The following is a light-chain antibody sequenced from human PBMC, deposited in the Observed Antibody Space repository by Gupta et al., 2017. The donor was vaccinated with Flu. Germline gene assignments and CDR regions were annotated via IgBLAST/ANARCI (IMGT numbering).Light chain of an antibody. Sequence: DIQMTQSPSTLSASVGDRVTITCRASQSISSWLAWYQQKPGKAPKLLIYKASSLESGVPSRFSGSGSGTEFTLTISSLQPDDFATYYCQHDNSSSITFGHGTNVDIK. J-gene: IGKJ3*01. CDR1: QSISSW. CDR3: QHDNSSSIT. CDR2: KAS. V-gene: IGKV1-5*03.